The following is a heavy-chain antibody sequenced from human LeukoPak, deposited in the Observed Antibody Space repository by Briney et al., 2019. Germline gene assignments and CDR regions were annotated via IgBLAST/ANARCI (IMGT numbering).Heavy chain of an antibody. CDR1: GFTFSSYT. Sequence: GGSLRLSCAASGFTFSSYTMNWVRQAPGKGLEWVSSISSSSSYIYYADSVKGRFTISRDNAKNSLYLQMNSLRVEDTAVYYCARDRYGDYGIDYWGQGTLVTVSS. J-gene: IGHJ4*02. V-gene: IGHV3-21*01. CDR2: ISSSSSYI. D-gene: IGHD4-17*01. CDR3: ARDRYGDYGIDY.